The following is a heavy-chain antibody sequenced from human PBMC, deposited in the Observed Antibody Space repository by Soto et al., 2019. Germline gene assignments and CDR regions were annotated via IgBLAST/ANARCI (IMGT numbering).Heavy chain of an antibody. Sequence: QVQLVQSGAEVKKPGSSVKVSCKASGGTFSSYTISWVRQAPGQGLEWMGRIIPILGIANYAQKFQGRVTITADKSTSKAYMELSSLRSEDTAVYYCARALRRYCTNGVCSNWFDPWGQGTLVTVSS. D-gene: IGHD2-8*01. CDR1: GGTFSSYT. V-gene: IGHV1-69*02. CDR2: IIPILGIA. J-gene: IGHJ5*02. CDR3: ARALRRYCTNGVCSNWFDP.